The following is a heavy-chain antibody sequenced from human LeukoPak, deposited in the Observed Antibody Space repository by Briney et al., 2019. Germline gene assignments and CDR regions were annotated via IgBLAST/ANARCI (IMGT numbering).Heavy chain of an antibody. CDR3: ARKAYCGGDCYAYDAFDI. Sequence: ASVKVSCKASGGTFSSYAISWVRQAPGQGLEWMGGIIPIFGTANYAQKFQGRVTITADESTSTAYMELSSLRSEDTAVYYCARKAYCGGDCYAYDAFDIWGQGTMVTVSS. CDR1: GGTFSSYA. J-gene: IGHJ3*02. V-gene: IGHV1-69*01. D-gene: IGHD2-21*02. CDR2: IIPIFGTA.